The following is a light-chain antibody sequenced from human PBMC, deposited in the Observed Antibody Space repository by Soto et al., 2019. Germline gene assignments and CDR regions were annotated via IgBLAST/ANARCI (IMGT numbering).Light chain of an antibody. CDR1: QTIGVY. CDR2: AAS. V-gene: IGKV1-27*01. J-gene: IGKJ4*01. CDR3: QKYNCAPLT. Sequence: DIQVTQSPSSLSASLGDRVTITCRANQTIGVYLAWFQQQPGKAPNLLISAASALQSGVPSRCSGSGSGTDFTLTISSLQPEDIATYYCQKYNCAPLTFGGGTKVEI.